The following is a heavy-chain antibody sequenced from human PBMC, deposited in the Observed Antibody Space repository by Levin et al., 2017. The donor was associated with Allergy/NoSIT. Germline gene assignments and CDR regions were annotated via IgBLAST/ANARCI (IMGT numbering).Heavy chain of an antibody. CDR1: GFTFTSSA. CDR3: AAECSSNEQDPHDFQH. J-gene: IGHJ1*01. CDR2: IVVGSGNT. D-gene: IGHD2-2*01. Sequence: SVKVSCKASGFTFTSSAMQWVRQARGQRLEWIGWIVVGSGNTNYAQKFQERVTITRDMSTSTAYMELSSLRSEDTAVYYCAAECSSNEQDPHDFQHWGQGTLVTVSS. V-gene: IGHV1-58*02.